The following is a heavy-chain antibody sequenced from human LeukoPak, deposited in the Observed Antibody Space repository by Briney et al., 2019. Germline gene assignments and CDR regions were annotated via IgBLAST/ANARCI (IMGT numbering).Heavy chain of an antibody. CDR3: ASTSATGSWLRTKNNYYYYMDV. Sequence: SVKVSCKASGGTFSSYAISWVRQAPGQGLEWMGGIIPIFGTANYAQKFQGRVTITADESTSTAYMELSSLRSEDTAVYYCASTSATGSWLRTKNNYYYYMDVWGKGTTVTISS. D-gene: IGHD5-24*01. CDR2: IIPIFGTA. J-gene: IGHJ6*03. CDR1: GGTFSSYA. V-gene: IGHV1-69*13.